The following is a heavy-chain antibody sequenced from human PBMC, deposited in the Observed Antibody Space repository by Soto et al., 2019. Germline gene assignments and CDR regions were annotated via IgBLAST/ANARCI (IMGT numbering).Heavy chain of an antibody. CDR3: ARSPLWFGEKYNWFDP. CDR2: IYYSGST. V-gene: IGHV4-59*01. D-gene: IGHD3-10*01. Sequence: SETLSLTCTVSGGSISSYYWSWIRQPPGKGLEWIGYIYYSGSTNYNPSLKSRVTISVDTSKNQFSLKLSSVTAADTAVYYCARSPLWFGEKYNWFDPWGQGTLVTVSS. J-gene: IGHJ5*02. CDR1: GGSISSYY.